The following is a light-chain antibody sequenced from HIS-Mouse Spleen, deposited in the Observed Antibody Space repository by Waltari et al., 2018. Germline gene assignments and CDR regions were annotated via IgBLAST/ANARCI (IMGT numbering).Light chain of an antibody. CDR3: CSYAGSSTWV. V-gene: IGLV2-23*01. CDR1: SRAVGSYNL. CDR2: DGS. J-gene: IGLJ3*02. Sequence: QSALTQPASVSGSPGQSITISCTGTSRAVGSYNLVSWYQQHPGKAPKLMIYDGSKRPSGVSNRFSGSKSGNTASLTISGLQAEDEADYYCCSYAGSSTWVFGGGTKLTVL.